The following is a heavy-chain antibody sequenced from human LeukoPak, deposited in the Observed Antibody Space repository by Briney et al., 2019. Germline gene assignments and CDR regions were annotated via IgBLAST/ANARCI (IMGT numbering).Heavy chain of an antibody. V-gene: IGHV1-69*05. CDR3: ATDDGSATIAFDS. CDR1: GGTLSSYA. J-gene: IGHJ5*01. CDR2: IIPILGTT. Sequence: ASVKVSCKASGGTLSSYAFSGVRPAPGQGLQWMGGIIPILGTTNYAQQFQGRVTMTTDESTSTAFIELSSLRSEDTAIYYCATDDGSATIAFDSWGQGTLLTVSS.